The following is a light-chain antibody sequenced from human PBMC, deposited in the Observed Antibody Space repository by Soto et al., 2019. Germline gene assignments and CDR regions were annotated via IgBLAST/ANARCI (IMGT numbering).Light chain of an antibody. V-gene: IGKV3-11*01. CDR2: DTF. CDR3: QQRARWPMP. CDR1: QSVSTF. J-gene: IGKJ5*01. Sequence: EVVLTQSPATLSLSPGERVTLSCRASQSVSTFVAWYQHKPGQAPRPLIYDTFKRATGVPDRFSGGGSETDFTLNISSLEPEDFAVYYCQQRARWPMPFGQGKRLE.